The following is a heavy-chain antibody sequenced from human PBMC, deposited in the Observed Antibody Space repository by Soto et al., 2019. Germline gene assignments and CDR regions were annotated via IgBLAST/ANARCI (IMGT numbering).Heavy chain of an antibody. CDR2: ISSNGGST. V-gene: IGHV3-64D*06. D-gene: IGHD3-10*01. CDR1: GFTFSSYA. Sequence: GGSLRLSCSASGFTFSSYAMHWVRQAPGKGPEYVSAISSNGGSTYYADSVKGRFTISRDNSKNTLYLQMSSLRAEDTAVYYCVKDRRVTMVRGVIYLDYWGQGTLVTVSS. J-gene: IGHJ4*02. CDR3: VKDRRVTMVRGVIYLDY.